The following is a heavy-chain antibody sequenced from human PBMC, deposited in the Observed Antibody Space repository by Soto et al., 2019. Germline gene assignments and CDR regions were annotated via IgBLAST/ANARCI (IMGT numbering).Heavy chain of an antibody. Sequence: SGPTLVNPTQTLTLTCTFSGFSLSTSGVGAGWIRQPPGKALEWLALIYWDDDKRYSPSLKSRLTITKDTSKNQVVLTMTNMDPVGTATYYCAHRPNRPSGPPGDFQHWGQGTLVTVSS. D-gene: IGHD2-15*01. V-gene: IGHV2-5*02. J-gene: IGHJ1*01. CDR1: GFSLSTSGVG. CDR3: AHRPNRPSGPPGDFQH. CDR2: IYWDDDK.